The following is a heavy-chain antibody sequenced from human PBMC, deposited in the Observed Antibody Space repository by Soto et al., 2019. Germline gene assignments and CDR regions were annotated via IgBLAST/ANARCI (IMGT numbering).Heavy chain of an antibody. J-gene: IGHJ3*02. Sequence: EVQLVESGGDLVQPGGSLRLSCAASGFRFSAYWMSWVRQAPGKVLEWVAHIKQDGSEKYYVDSGKGRFTISRDNAKNSLYLQMNSLRAEDTAVYYCATSRDYAFDIWGQGTMVTVSS. CDR1: GFRFSAYW. CDR3: ATSRDYAFDI. CDR2: IKQDGSEK. V-gene: IGHV3-7*01.